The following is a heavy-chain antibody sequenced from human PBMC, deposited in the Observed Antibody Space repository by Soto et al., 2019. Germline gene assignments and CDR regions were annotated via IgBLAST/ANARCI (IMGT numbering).Heavy chain of an antibody. CDR2: IYHSGNT. CDR3: ARGSYYGSGSYYEYFLNY. J-gene: IGHJ4*02. Sequence: SETLSLTCAVSGASLTSSNWWSWVRQPPGKGLEWIGEIYHSGNTNYNPSLQSRLTLSVDKSKNQFSLNLTSVTAADTAMYYCARGSYYGSGSYYEYFLNYWGQGTLVTVSS. D-gene: IGHD3-10*01. CDR1: GASLTSSNW. V-gene: IGHV4-4*02.